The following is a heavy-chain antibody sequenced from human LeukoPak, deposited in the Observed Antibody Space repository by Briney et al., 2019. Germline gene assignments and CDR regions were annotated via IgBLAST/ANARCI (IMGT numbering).Heavy chain of an antibody. D-gene: IGHD3-9*01. Sequence: GESLQISCKGSGYSFTSYWIGWVRQMPGKGLEWMGIIYPGDSDTRYSPSFQGQVTISADKSISTAYLQWSSLKASDTAMYYCARRYYDILTGWPYYFDYWGQGTLVTVSS. CDR1: GYSFTSYW. CDR3: ARRYYDILTGWPYYFDY. CDR2: IYPGDSDT. V-gene: IGHV5-51*01. J-gene: IGHJ4*02.